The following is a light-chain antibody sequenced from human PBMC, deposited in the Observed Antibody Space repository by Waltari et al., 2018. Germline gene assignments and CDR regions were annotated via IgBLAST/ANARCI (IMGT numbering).Light chain of an antibody. CDR1: SRHVGTYNS. Sequence: QSALTPPASVSGSPGQSITISCTGTSRHVGTYNSVPSYQQHPGKAPKLMIFDVSIRPSGVSNRFSGSKSGNTASLTISGLQAEDEADYYCSSYISSSTLELFGGGTSLTVL. CDR2: DVS. V-gene: IGLV2-14*03. CDR3: SSYISSSTLEL. J-gene: IGLJ2*01.